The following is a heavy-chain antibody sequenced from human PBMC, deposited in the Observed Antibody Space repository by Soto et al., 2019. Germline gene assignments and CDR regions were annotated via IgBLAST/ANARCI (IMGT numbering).Heavy chain of an antibody. D-gene: IGHD2-15*01. CDR3: AREVVGLPRGNRYGMDV. J-gene: IGHJ6*02. Sequence: QVQLQQWGAGLLKPSETLSLTCAVYGGSFSGYYWTWIRQPPGKGLEWIGEINHSGSTNYSPSLKSRVTMSVDTSKSQFSLKMTSVTAADTAVYYCAREVVGLPRGNRYGMDVWGQGTTVTVS. CDR1: GGSFSGYY. V-gene: IGHV4-34*01. CDR2: INHSGST.